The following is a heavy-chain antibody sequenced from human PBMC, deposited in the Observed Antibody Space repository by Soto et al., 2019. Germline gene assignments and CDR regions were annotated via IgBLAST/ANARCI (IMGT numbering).Heavy chain of an antibody. CDR3: ALSRYCSGGSCYTDYYYMDV. J-gene: IGHJ6*03. D-gene: IGHD2-15*01. CDR1: GYTFTSYY. CDR2: INPSGGST. Sequence: QVQLVQSGAEVKKPGASVKVSCKASGYTFTSYYMHWVRQAPGQGLEWMGIINPSGGSTRYAQKFQGRVTITRDTSTSTVYMELSSLRSEDTAVYYCALSRYCSGGSCYTDYYYMDVWGKGTTVTVSS. V-gene: IGHV1-46*01.